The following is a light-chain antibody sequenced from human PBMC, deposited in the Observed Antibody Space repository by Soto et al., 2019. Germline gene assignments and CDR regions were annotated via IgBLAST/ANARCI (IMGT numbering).Light chain of an antibody. Sequence: DRVMTQSPVTLSVSPGERATLSCRASESVTSNLAWYQQKRGQAPRLLIFGASTRAAGVPARFRGSGFGTEFTLTIDSLQSEDFAVYYCQQYNNWPRTFGQGTKLEIK. CDR2: GAS. V-gene: IGKV3-15*01. CDR1: ESVTSN. CDR3: QQYNNWPRT. J-gene: IGKJ2*01.